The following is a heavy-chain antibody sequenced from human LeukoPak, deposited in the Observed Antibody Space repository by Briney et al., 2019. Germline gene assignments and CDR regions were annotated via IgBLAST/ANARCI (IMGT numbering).Heavy chain of an antibody. CDR3: VRRRSHGYEGGFDY. CDR2: IDPSDSYT. V-gene: IGHV5-10-1*01. D-gene: IGHD5-12*01. Sequence: GESLKISCQGSGYSFSNYWISWVRQIPGKGLEWIGRIDPSDSYTSYSPSLKGHVSISADKSNSTAFLQWSSLKASDTAMYYCVRRRSHGYEGGFDYWGQGALVTVSS. CDR1: GYSFSNYW. J-gene: IGHJ4*02.